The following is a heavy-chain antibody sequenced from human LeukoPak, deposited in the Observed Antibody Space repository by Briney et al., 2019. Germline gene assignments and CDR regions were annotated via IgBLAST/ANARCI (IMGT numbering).Heavy chain of an antibody. Sequence: SVKVSCKASGGTFSSYAISWVRQAPGQGLEWMGGIIPIFGTANYAQKFQGRVTITADESTSTAYMELSSLRSEDTAVYYCARTGLRDGYNNFDYWGQGTLVTVSS. V-gene: IGHV1-69*13. CDR3: ARTGLRDGYNNFDY. CDR2: IIPIFGTA. CDR1: GGTFSSYA. J-gene: IGHJ4*02. D-gene: IGHD5-24*01.